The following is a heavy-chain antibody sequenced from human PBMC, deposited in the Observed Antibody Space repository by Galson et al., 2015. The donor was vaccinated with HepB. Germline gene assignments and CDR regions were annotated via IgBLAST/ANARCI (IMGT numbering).Heavy chain of an antibody. V-gene: IGHV3-30-3*01. J-gene: IGHJ3*02. D-gene: IGHD3-22*01. CDR3: ARVPSMIVVKDAFEI. CDR2: ISYDGSNK. CDR1: GVTFSSYA. Sequence: SLRLSWAASGVTFSSYAMHWARQSPCKGLEWLAVISYDGSNKYYADSVKGRFTISRDNSKHTLYLQMNSLSAEDTAVYYCARVPSMIVVKDAFEIWGQGTMVTVSS.